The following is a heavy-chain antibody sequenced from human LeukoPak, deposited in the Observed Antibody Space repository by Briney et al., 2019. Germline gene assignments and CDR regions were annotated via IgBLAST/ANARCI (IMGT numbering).Heavy chain of an antibody. CDR2: INHSGST. CDR3: ASAPRITMVRGVIITGIDY. Sequence: SETLSLTCTVSGGSISPYYWSWIRQPPGKGLEWIGEINHSGSTNYNPSLKSRVTISVDTSKNQFSLKLSSVTAADTAVYYCASAPRITMVRGVIITGIDYWGQGTLVTVSS. D-gene: IGHD3-10*01. V-gene: IGHV4-34*01. CDR1: GGSISPYY. J-gene: IGHJ4*02.